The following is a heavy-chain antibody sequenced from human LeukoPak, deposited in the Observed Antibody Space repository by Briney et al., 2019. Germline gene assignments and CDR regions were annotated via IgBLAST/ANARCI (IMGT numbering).Heavy chain of an antibody. V-gene: IGHV4-59*01. CDR3: ATGYYEPFAT. Sequence: SETLSLTCSVSGASLSIYYRDWLRQSPGKGLEWIGYISDTGKNVPNPSLKCRVSISLDMSKKQFSLRLRSVTAADSAVYYCATGYYEPFATWGPGILVTVSS. D-gene: IGHD2/OR15-2a*01. CDR1: GASLSIYY. J-gene: IGHJ5*02. CDR2: ISDTGKN.